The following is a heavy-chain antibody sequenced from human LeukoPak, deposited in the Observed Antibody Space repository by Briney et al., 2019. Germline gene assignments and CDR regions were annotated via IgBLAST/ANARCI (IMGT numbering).Heavy chain of an antibody. CDR3: ARDLFGTSFVDH. CDR2: IRYDGSNK. CDR1: GFTFSSYG. J-gene: IGHJ4*02. D-gene: IGHD3-3*01. V-gene: IGHV3-30*02. Sequence: PGGSLRLSCAASGFTFSSYGMHWVRQAPGKGLEWVAFIRYDGSNKYYADSVKGRFTISRDNSKNTLYLQMNSLRAEDTAVYYCARDLFGTSFVDHWGQGTLVTVSS.